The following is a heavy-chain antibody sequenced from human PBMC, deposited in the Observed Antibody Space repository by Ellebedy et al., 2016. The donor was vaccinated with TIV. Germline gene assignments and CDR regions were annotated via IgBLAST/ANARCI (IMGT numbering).Heavy chain of an antibody. CDR3: ARVRDWNYPLPYGMDV. D-gene: IGHD1-7*01. CDR2: IYYSGST. Sequence: LRLXXTVSGGSVSSGSYYWSWIRQHTGKGLEWIGYIYYSGSTYYNPSLKSRVTISVDTSKNQFSLKLSSVTAADTAVYYCARVRDWNYPLPYGMDVWGQGTTVTVSS. CDR1: GGSVSSGSYY. V-gene: IGHV4-31*03. J-gene: IGHJ6*02.